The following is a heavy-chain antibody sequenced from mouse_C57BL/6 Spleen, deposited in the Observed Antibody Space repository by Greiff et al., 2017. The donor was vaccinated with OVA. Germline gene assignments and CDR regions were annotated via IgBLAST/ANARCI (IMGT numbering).Heavy chain of an antibody. CDR2: IDPNSGGT. D-gene: IGHD2-2*01. CDR3: ARSGGLWLKDWYFDV. J-gene: IGHJ1*03. CDR1: GYTFTSYW. Sequence: QVQLQQPGAELVKPGASVKLSCKASGYTFTSYWMHWVKQRPGRGLEWIGRIDPNSGGTKYNEKFKSKATLTVDKPSSTAYMQLSSLTSVDSAVYYCARSGGLWLKDWYFDVWGTGTTVTVSS. V-gene: IGHV1-72*01.